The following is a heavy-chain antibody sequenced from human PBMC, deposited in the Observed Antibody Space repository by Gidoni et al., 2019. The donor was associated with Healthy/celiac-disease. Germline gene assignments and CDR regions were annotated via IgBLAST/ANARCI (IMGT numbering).Heavy chain of an antibody. CDR3: AREGWVVAATPFDY. CDR1: GYSISSGYY. D-gene: IGHD2-15*01. J-gene: IGHJ4*02. Sequence: QVQLQESGPGLVKPSETLSLTCTVSGYSISSGYYWGWIRQPPGKGLEWIGSIYHSGSTYYNPSLKSRVTISVDTSKNQFSLKLSSVTAADTAVYYCAREGWVVAATPFDYWGQGTLVTVSS. V-gene: IGHV4-38-2*02. CDR2: IYHSGST.